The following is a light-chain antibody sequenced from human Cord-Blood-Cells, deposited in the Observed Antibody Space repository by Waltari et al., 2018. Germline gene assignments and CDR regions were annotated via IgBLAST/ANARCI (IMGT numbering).Light chain of an antibody. V-gene: IGKV4-1*01. CDR1: QSVLYSSNNKNY. CDR2: WAS. Sequence: DIVMTQSPDSLAVSLGERATINCKSSQSVLYSSNNKNYLAWYQQKPGQPPKLLIYWASTRESGFPDRFSGSVSGTDFTLTISSLQAEDVAVYYCQQYYSTPWTFGQGTKVEIK. J-gene: IGKJ1*01. CDR3: QQYYSTPWT.